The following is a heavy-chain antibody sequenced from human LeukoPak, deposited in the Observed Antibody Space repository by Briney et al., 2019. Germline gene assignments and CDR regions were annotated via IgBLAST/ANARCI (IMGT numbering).Heavy chain of an antibody. V-gene: IGHV4-4*07. CDR1: SASITNYY. Sequence: SSETLSFTCTVSSASITNYYWTWVRQPAGKRLEWIGRVYTSGNTHYNPSLRSRATMSIDTSKNQFSLKLTSVTAADTAVYYCATEGAVADNPLPYYMDVWGKGTTVTVSS. CDR3: ATEGAVADNPLPYYMDV. J-gene: IGHJ6*03. CDR2: VYTSGNT. D-gene: IGHD6-19*01.